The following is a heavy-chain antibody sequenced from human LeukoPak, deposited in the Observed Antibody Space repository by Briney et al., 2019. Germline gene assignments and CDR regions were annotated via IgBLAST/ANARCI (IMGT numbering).Heavy chain of an antibody. CDR2: IYYSGST. CDR3: ARFACSSTSCYSVWFDP. Sequence: PSETLSLTCTVSGGPISSYYWSWIRQPPGKGLEWIGYIYYSGSTNYNPSLKSRVTISVDTSKNQFSLKLSSVTAADTAVYYCARFACSSTSCYSVWFDPWGQGTLVTVSS. D-gene: IGHD2-2*01. CDR1: GGPISSYY. V-gene: IGHV4-59*01. J-gene: IGHJ5*02.